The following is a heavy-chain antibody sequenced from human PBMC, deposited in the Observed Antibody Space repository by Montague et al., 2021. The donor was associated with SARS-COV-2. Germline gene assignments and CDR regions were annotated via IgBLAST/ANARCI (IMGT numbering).Heavy chain of an antibody. CDR3: ARHLAISGPAAVSDY. D-gene: IGHD2-2*01. J-gene: IGHJ4*02. V-gene: IGHV4-39*01. CDR2: IHYSGIT. Sequence: SETLSLTCTVSGDSISSGYFYWGWIRQPPGKGLEWVGTIHYSGITYYNPSLKSRVTISVDTSRNQFSLKLSSVTAADTAFYYCARHLAISGPAAVSDYWGQGTLVTVSS. CDR1: GDSISSGYFY.